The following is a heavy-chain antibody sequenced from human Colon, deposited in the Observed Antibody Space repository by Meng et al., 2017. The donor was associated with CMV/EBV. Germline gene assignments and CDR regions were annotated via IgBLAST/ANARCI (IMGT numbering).Heavy chain of an antibody. J-gene: IGHJ6*02. CDR3: ARSKTITTPAYYYYYGMDV. Sequence: GESLKISCAASGFTFSSYWMSWVRQAPGKGLEWVANIKQDGSEKYYVDSVKGRFTISRDNVENSLYLQMNSLRDEDTAVYYCARSKTITTPAYYYYYGMDVWGQGTTVTVSS. V-gene: IGHV3-7*01. CDR1: GFTFSSYW. D-gene: IGHD4-11*01. CDR2: IKQDGSEK.